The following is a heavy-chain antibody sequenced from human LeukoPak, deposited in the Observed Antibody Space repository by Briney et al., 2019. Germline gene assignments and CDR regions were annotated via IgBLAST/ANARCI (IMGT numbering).Heavy chain of an antibody. CDR1: GGSISSYY. CDR2: IYYSGST. CDR3: ARVLGGYSYGYYFDY. D-gene: IGHD5-18*01. J-gene: IGHJ4*02. V-gene: IGHV4-59*01. Sequence: PSETLSLTCTVSGGSISSYYWSWIRQPPGKGLEWIGYIYYSGSTNYNPSLKSRVTISVDTSKNQFSLKLSSVTAADTAVYYCARVLGGYSYGYYFDYWGQGTLVTVSS.